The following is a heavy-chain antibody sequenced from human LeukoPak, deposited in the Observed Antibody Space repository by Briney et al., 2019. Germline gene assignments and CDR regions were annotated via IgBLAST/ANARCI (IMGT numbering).Heavy chain of an antibody. V-gene: IGHV3-21*01. D-gene: IGHD3-22*01. CDR1: GFTFSSYS. CDR3: AKVADSNGYYYRWGAFDI. J-gene: IGHJ3*02. Sequence: GGSLRLSCAASGFTFSSYSMNWVRQAPGKGLEWVSSISSSSSYIYYADSVKGRFTISRDNAKNSLYLQMNSLRAEDTAVYYCAKVADSNGYYYRWGAFDIWGQGTMVTVSS. CDR2: ISSSSSYI.